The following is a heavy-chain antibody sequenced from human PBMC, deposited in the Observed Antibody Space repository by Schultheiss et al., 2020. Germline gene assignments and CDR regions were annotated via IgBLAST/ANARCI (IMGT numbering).Heavy chain of an antibody. V-gene: IGHV3-30*04. Sequence: GGSLRLSCAASGFRFSSYAVHWVRQSPGKGLEWVAVVLHDGKTKYYADSVKGRFTISRDNSNNTLYLQMNSLRLEDTALYYCARDSNILTAYAFDIWGQGAVVTVSS. D-gene: IGHD3-9*01. J-gene: IGHJ3*02. CDR3: ARDSNILTAYAFDI. CDR1: GFRFSSYA. CDR2: VLHDGKTK.